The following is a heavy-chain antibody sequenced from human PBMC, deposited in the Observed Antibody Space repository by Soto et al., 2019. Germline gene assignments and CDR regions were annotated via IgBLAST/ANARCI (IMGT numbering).Heavy chain of an antibody. CDR2: IIPIFGTA. D-gene: IGHD3-9*01. V-gene: IGHV1-69*13. J-gene: IGHJ6*02. CDR1: GGTFSSYA. Sequence: ASVKVSCKASGGTFSSYAISWVRQAPGQGLEWMGGIIPIFGTANYAQKFQGRVTITADESTSTAYMELSSLRSEDTAVYYCASQYDILTGYPTWEDYYYYYGMDVWGQGTTVTVSS. CDR3: ASQYDILTGYPTWEDYYYYYGMDV.